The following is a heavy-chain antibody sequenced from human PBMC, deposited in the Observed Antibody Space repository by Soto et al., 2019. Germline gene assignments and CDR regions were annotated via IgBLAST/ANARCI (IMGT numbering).Heavy chain of an antibody. D-gene: IGHD3-22*01. V-gene: IGHV1-69*05. CDR3: ASLFVFETSGYYYDY. Sequence: VASVKVSCKAAGGTFNNYAIDWVRQVTGQGLEWMGWIIPIFGTANYAQKFQGRVTITTDEAMSTAYMELRSLRSEDTAVYYCASLFVFETSGYYYDYWGQGTLVTVSS. CDR2: IIPIFGTA. J-gene: IGHJ4*02. CDR1: GGTFNNYA.